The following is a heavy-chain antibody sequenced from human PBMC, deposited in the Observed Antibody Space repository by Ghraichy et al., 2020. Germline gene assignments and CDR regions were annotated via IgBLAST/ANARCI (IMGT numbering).Heavy chain of an antibody. CDR2: IYHSGAT. J-gene: IGHJ5*02. CDR1: GVSVSATTKY. V-gene: IGHV4-39*01. CDR3: GRQSHSSAPIYT. Sequence: SETLSLTCTVSGVSVSATTKYWGWIRQPPGKGLEWIGNIYHSGATYYNPSLESRVTISVDTSKNQFSMKMTSVTAADTAIFYCGRQSHSSAPIYTWGQGTLVTVSS. D-gene: IGHD3-10*01.